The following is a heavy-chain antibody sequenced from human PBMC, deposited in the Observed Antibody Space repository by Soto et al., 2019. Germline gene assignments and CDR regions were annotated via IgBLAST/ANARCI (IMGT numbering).Heavy chain of an antibody. Sequence: EVQLVESGGGLVQPGGSLRLSCAASGFTFSNYWMHWVRQAPGKGLMWVSRINSDGSSTNYADSVKGRFTISRDNAKNTLYLQMNSLRAEDTAVYYCARLQGTVAAFYIDDWGQGTLVTVSS. J-gene: IGHJ4*02. CDR1: GFTFSNYW. CDR3: ARLQGTVAAFYIDD. D-gene: IGHD6-19*01. CDR2: INSDGSST. V-gene: IGHV3-74*01.